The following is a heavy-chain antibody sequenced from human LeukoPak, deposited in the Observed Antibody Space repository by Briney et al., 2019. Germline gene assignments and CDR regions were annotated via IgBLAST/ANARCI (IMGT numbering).Heavy chain of an antibody. CDR3: TREGTWDDFDY. Sequence: GGSLRLSCAASGFTFSDYYMSWIRQAPGKGLEWVSYISSSSSYTNYADSVKGRFTISRDNAKNSLSLQMNSLRAEDTALYYCTREGTWDDFDYWGQGTRVTVSS. J-gene: IGHJ4*02. CDR1: GFTFSDYY. D-gene: IGHD1-1*01. V-gene: IGHV3-11*06. CDR2: ISSSSSYT.